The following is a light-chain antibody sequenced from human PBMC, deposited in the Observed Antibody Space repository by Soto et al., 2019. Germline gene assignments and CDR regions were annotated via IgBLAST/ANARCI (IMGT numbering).Light chain of an antibody. CDR1: QSISSY. CDR3: QQYNKWPLIT. J-gene: IGKJ5*01. V-gene: IGKV1-39*01. Sequence: DIQMTQSPSSLSASVGDRFTITCRASQSISSYLNWYQQKPGKAPKLLIYAASSLQSGVPSRFSGSGSGTEFTLTISSLQSEDFALYYCQQYNKWPLITFGQGTRLEIK. CDR2: AAS.